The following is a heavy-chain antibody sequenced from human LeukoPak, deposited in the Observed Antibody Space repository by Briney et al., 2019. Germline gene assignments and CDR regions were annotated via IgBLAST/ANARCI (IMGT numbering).Heavy chain of an antibody. CDR1: AYSISSGYY. CDR2: INHSGST. D-gene: IGHD5/OR15-5a*01. J-gene: IGHJ2*01. Sequence: XXSXXCXVSAYSISSGYYWGWIRRPPGKGLEWIGEINHSGSTNYNPSLKRRVTISGDTSKNQFYLKMSSVADADTAVYYCAXSLXLDWYFDLWGRGTLVSVSS. CDR3: AXSLXLDWYFDL. V-gene: IGHV4-38-2*01.